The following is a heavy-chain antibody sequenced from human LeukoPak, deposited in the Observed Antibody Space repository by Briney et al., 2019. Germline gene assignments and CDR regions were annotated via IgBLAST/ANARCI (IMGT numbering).Heavy chain of an antibody. D-gene: IGHD6-13*01. CDR2: IYYSGST. V-gene: IGHV4-59*08. Sequence: SETLSLTCTVSGGSISSYYWSWIRQPPGKGLEWIGYIYYSGSTNYNPSLKSRVTISVDTSKNQFSLKLSSVTAADTAVYYCARHEWYSSCQPFGYWGQGTLVTVFS. CDR1: GGSISSYY. CDR3: ARHEWYSSCQPFGY. J-gene: IGHJ4*02.